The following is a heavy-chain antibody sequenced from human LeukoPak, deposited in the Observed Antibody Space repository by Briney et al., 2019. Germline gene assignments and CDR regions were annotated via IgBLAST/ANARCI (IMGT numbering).Heavy chain of an antibody. V-gene: IGHV3-66*01. Sequence: GGSLRLSCAASGFTVSSNYMSWVRQAPGKGLEWVSVIYSGGSTYYADSVKGRFTISRDNSKNTLYLQMNSLRAEDTAVYYCAXXXXXXXYLPFDIWGQGTMVTVSS. CDR3: AXXXXXXXYLPFDI. CDR2: IYSGGST. J-gene: IGHJ3*02. D-gene: IGHD2/OR15-2a*01. CDR1: GFTVSSNY.